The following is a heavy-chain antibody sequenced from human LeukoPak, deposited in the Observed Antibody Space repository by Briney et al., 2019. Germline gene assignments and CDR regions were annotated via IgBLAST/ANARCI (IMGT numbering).Heavy chain of an antibody. J-gene: IGHJ4*02. CDR3: AREGIIWGTYRYFDY. V-gene: IGHV3-48*01. CDR1: GFTFDAYA. CDR2: ITSSSSTI. Sequence: GGSLRLSCAAFGFTFDAYAMNWVRQAPGKGLEWLSYITSSSSTIYYADSVKGRFTISRDNAKNSLYLQMNSLRAEDTAVYYCAREGIIWGTYRYFDYWGQGTLVTVSS. D-gene: IGHD3-16*02.